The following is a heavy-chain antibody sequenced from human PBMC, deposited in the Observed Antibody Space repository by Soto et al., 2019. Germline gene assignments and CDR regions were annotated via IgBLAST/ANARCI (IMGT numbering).Heavy chain of an antibody. CDR2: IIPIFGTA. Sequence: SVKVSCKASGGTFSSYAISWVRQAPGQGLEWMGGIIPIFGTANYAQKFQGRVTITADESTSTAYMELSSLRSEDTAVYYCARERGSGSYFKEAFDIWGQGTMVTVSS. D-gene: IGHD3-10*01. CDR1: GGTFSSYA. J-gene: IGHJ3*02. CDR3: ARERGSGSYFKEAFDI. V-gene: IGHV1-69*13.